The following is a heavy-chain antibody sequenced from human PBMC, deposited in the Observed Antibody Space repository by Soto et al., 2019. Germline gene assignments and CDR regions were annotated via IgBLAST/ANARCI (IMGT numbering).Heavy chain of an antibody. J-gene: IGHJ4*02. CDR3: ARGMTPPGAPAWYYFDS. D-gene: IGHD2-8*02. CDR2: FSLSRTT. CDR1: GASITGTSY. V-gene: IGHV4-4*07. Sequence: SETLSLTCTVSGASITGTSYWSWIRQPAGKGLEWIARFSLSRTTNYNPSLRSRVTMSADVSKNQFSLRLTSVTAADTAVYYCARGMTPPGAPAWYYFDSWGQGTLVTVSS.